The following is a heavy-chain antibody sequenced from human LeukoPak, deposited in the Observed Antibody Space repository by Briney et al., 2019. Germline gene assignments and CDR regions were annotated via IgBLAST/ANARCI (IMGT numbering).Heavy chain of an antibody. CDR1: GGSISSGGYY. CDR3: AIRISGYSYGLDY. J-gene: IGHJ4*02. Sequence: SETLSPTCTVSGGSISSGGYYWSWIRQPPGKGLEWIGYIYHSGSTYYNPSPKSRVTISVDRSKNQFSLKLSSVTAADTAVYYCAIRISGYSYGLDYWGQGTLVTVSS. D-gene: IGHD5-18*01. V-gene: IGHV4-30-2*01. CDR2: IYHSGST.